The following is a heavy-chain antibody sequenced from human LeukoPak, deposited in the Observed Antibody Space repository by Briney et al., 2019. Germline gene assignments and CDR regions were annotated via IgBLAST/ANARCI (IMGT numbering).Heavy chain of an antibody. V-gene: IGHV4-4*02. J-gene: IGHJ6*02. CDR3: ARRPAAIVYYYYGMDV. CDR2: IYHSGST. D-gene: IGHD2-2*01. Sequence: PSKTLSLTCAVSGGSISSSNWWSWVRQPPGKGLEWIGEIYHSGSTNYNPSLKGRVTISVDKSKNQFSLKLSSVTAADTAVYYCARRPAAIVYYYYGMDVWGQGTTVTVSS. CDR1: GGSISSSNW.